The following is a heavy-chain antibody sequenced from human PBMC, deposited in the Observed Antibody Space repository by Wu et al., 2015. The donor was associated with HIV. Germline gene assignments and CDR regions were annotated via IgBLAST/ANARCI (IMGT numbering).Heavy chain of an antibody. V-gene: IGHV1-2*02. D-gene: IGHD1-26*01. Sequence: QVQLVQSGAEVKKPGASVKVSCKASGYTFTGYHMHWVRRAPGQGLEWMGWINPNSGGTNFAQKFQDRVTMTRDTSISTAYMELSRLRSDDTAVYYCARVGPGPGTPAPFDYVGPREPWSTVSS. CDR1: GYTFTGYH. CDR3: ARVGPGPGTPAPFDY. J-gene: IGHJ4*02. CDR2: INPNSGGT.